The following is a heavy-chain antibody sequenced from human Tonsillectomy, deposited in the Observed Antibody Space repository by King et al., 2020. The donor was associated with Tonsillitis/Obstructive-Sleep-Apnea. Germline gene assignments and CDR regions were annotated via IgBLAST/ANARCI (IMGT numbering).Heavy chain of an antibody. CDR3: AKDRDGLRFLEWLLFLYDY. D-gene: IGHD3-3*01. CDR2: ISGSGGST. CDR1: GFTFSSYA. V-gene: IGHV3-23*04. J-gene: IGHJ4*02. Sequence: DVQLVESGGGLVQPGGSLRLSCAASGFTFSSYAMSWVRQAPGKGLEWVSAISGSGGSTYYADSGKGRFTISRDNSKNTLYLQMNSLRAEDTAVYYCAKDRDGLRFLEWLLFLYDYWGQGTLVTVSS.